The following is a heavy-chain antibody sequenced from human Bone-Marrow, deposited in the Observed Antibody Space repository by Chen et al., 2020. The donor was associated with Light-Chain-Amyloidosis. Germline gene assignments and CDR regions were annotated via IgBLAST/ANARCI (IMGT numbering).Heavy chain of an antibody. V-gene: IGHV3-15*01. Sequence: EVNLVESGGGLVKPGGSLRLSCAASGFTFSGAWMSWVRQAPGKGLEWVGRIKNEADGGTTDYAAPVQGRFSISRDDSKKTLYLQMSSLKIEDTAMYYCTTDGRTDYWGQGTLVTVSS. CDR3: TTDGRTDY. J-gene: IGHJ4*02. CDR2: IKNEADGGTT. CDR1: GFTFSGAW.